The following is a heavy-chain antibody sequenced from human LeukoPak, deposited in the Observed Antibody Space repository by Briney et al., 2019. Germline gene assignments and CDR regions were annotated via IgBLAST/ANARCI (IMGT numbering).Heavy chain of an antibody. V-gene: IGHV3-11*01. D-gene: IGHD2-2*03. J-gene: IGHJ3*02. CDR3: AKPLVAIVVVPAALGDAFDI. Sequence: GGSLRLSCAASGFTFSDYYMSWIRQAPGRGLEWVSYISSSGSTIYYADSVKGRFTISRDNSKNTLYLQMNSLRAEDTAVYYCAKPLVAIVVVPAALGDAFDIWGQGTMVTVSS. CDR1: GFTFSDYY. CDR2: ISSSGSTI.